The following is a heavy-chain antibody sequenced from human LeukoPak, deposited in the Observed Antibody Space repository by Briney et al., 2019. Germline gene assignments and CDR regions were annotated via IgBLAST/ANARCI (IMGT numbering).Heavy chain of an antibody. V-gene: IGHV1-69-2*01. CDR3: ATDRSGGTAMVRRYYYYLDV. CDR2: VDPEDGET. D-gene: IGHD5-18*01. CDR1: GYTFTDYY. Sequence: ASVKVSYKVSGYTFTDYYMHWVQQAPGKGLEWMGLVDPEDGETIYAEKFQGRVTITADTSTDTAYMELSSLRSEDTAVYYCATDRSGGTAMVRRYYYYLDVWGKGTTVTVSS. J-gene: IGHJ6*03.